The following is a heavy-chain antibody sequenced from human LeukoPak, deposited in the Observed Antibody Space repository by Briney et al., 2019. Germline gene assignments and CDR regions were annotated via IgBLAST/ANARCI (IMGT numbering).Heavy chain of an antibody. Sequence: KPSETLSLTCTVSGGSMTTHHWNWIRQTPGKGLEWIGYVFDSGRTKVSPSLTSRVTLSTDTSKNQLSLRLSSVTAADTAVYYCTTIKRGDIFGYFDFWGQGILVTVSS. CDR3: TTIKRGDIFGYFDF. D-gene: IGHD5-18*01. V-gene: IGHV4-59*11. CDR2: VFDSGRT. CDR1: GGSMTTHH. J-gene: IGHJ4*02.